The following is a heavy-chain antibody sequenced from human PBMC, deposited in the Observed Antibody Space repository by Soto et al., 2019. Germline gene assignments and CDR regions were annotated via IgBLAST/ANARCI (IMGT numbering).Heavy chain of an antibody. D-gene: IGHD1-26*01. CDR2: ISGSAANT. CDR3: ARGDVGATNGFS. V-gene: IGHV3-23*01. Sequence: PGGSLRLSCAASGFTFNIYAMSWVRQAPGKGPELFSAISGSAANTYYADSVKGLFTISRDNFKNTLFLQMNSLRAEDTALYYCARGDVGATNGFSWGQGTLVTVSS. J-gene: IGHJ4*02. CDR1: GFTFNIYA.